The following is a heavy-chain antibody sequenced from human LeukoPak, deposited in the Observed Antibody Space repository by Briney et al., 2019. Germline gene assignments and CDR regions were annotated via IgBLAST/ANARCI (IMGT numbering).Heavy chain of an antibody. CDR1: GGSSSSYY. D-gene: IGHD1-26*01. CDR2: IHYSGST. V-gene: IGHV4-59*08. Sequence: SETLSFTCTISGGSSSSYYWSWIRQPPGKGLEWIGYIHYSGSTNYNPSLKSRATISLDTSKNQVSLKLSSVTAADTAVYYCARRASGSYPDYFDYWGQGTLVTVSS. CDR3: ARRASGSYPDYFDY. J-gene: IGHJ4*02.